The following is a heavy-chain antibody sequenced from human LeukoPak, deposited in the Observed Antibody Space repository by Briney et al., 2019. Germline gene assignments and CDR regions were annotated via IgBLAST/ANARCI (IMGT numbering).Heavy chain of an antibody. V-gene: IGHV4-59*01. CDR3: ARGDIVVVPAAMMAWGAWFDP. J-gene: IGHJ5*02. Sequence: SETLSLTFTVSGGSISSYYWSWIRQPPGKGVEGMGDIYYSGSTNYNPSLKSRVTISVDTSTNQLYLTLSSVTAADTAVYYCARGDIVVVPAAMMAWGAWFDPWGEGTLVTVSS. D-gene: IGHD2-2*01. CDR1: GGSISSYY. CDR2: IYYSGST.